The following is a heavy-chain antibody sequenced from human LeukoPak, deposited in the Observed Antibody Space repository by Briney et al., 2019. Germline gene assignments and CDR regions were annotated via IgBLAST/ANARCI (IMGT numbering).Heavy chain of an antibody. CDR1: GFTVSSNY. Sequence: GGSLRLSCAASGFTVSSNYMSWVRQAPGKGLEWVSVIYSGGSTYYADPVKGRFTISRDNSKNTLYLQMNSLRAEDTAVYYCARELDSSGRTDAFDIWGQGTMVTVSS. CDR3: ARELDSSGRTDAFDI. J-gene: IGHJ3*02. D-gene: IGHD3-22*01. CDR2: IYSGGST. V-gene: IGHV3-66*01.